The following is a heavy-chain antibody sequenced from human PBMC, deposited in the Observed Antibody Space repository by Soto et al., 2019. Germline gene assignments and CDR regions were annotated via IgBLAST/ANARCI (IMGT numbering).Heavy chain of an antibody. CDR2: INPNSGGT. V-gene: IGHV1-2*04. CDR1: GYTFTSYG. Sequence: GASVKVSCKASGYTFTSYGISWVRQAPGQGLEWMGWINPNSGGTNYAQKFQGWVTMTRDTSISTAYMELSRLRSDDTAVYYCARGARDWFDPWGQGTLVTVSS. CDR3: ARGARDWFDP. J-gene: IGHJ5*02.